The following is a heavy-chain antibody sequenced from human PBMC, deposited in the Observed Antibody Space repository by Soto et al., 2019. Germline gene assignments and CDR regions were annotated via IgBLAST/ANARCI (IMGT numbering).Heavy chain of an antibody. CDR1: GYTFTSYY. J-gene: IGHJ3*02. CDR3: ARASLEYSSPAGAFDI. Sequence: ASVKDSCKASGYTFTSYYMHWVRQAPGQGLEWMGIINPSGGSTSYAQKFQGRVTMTRDTSTSTVYMELSSLRSEDTAVYYCARASLEYSSPAGAFDIWGQGTMVTVSS. CDR2: INPSGGST. D-gene: IGHD6-6*01. V-gene: IGHV1-46*03.